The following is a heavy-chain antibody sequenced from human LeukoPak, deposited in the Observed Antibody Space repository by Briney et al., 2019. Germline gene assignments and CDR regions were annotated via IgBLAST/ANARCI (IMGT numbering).Heavy chain of an antibody. Sequence: TSETLSLTCPVSGGSVSSNRYYWGWIRQPPGQGLEWIGSIYYSGSTYYNPSLKSRVTISVDTSKNQFSLKLSSVTAADTAVYYCARRSDSLGFDPWGQGTLVTVSS. CDR2: IYYSGST. J-gene: IGHJ5*02. CDR3: ARRSDSLGFDP. D-gene: IGHD3-9*01. V-gene: IGHV4-39*01. CDR1: GGSVSSNRYY.